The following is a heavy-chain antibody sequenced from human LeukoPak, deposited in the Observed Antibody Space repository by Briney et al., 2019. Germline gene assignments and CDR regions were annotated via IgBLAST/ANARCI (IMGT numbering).Heavy chain of an antibody. CDR2: IYYSGST. Sequence: PSETLSLTCTVSGGSVSSGSYYWSWIRQPPGKGLEWIGYIYYSGSTNYNPSLKSRVTISVDTSKNQFSLKLSSVTAADTAVYYCARSRTLLSWYFDLWGRGTLVTVSS. CDR3: ARSRTLLSWYFDL. CDR1: GGSVSSGSYY. D-gene: IGHD1-14*01. J-gene: IGHJ2*01. V-gene: IGHV4-61*01.